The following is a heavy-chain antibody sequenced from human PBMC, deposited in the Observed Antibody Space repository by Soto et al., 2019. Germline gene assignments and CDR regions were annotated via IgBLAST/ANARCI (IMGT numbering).Heavy chain of an antibody. J-gene: IGHJ4*02. D-gene: IGHD3-22*01. CDR1: GFTFSSYA. CDR3: AKAFDSSGYLYERAFDI. Sequence: GGSLRLSCAASGFTFSSYAMSWVRQAPGKGLEWVAAISGSGTSPYYAGSVRGRFTISRDNSESTLFLEAHSLRAEDTAVYYCAKAFDSSGYLYERAFDIWGQGTLVTVSS. CDR2: ISGSGTSP. V-gene: IGHV3-23*01.